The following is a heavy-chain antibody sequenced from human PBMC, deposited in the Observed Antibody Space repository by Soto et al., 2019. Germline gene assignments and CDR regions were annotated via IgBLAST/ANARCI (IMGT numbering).Heavy chain of an antibody. Sequence: SETLSLTCTVSGGSISSGGYYWSWIRQHPGKGLEWIGYIYYSGSTYYNPSLKSRVTISVDTSKNQFSLKLSSVTAADKAVYYCERDLGTASYYYGMDVWGQGITVTIS. V-gene: IGHV4-31*03. CDR3: ERDLGTASYYYGMDV. CDR2: IYYSGST. CDR1: GGSISSGGYY. D-gene: IGHD5-18*01. J-gene: IGHJ6*02.